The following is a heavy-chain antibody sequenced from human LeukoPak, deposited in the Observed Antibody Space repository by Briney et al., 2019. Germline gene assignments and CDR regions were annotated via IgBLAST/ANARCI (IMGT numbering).Heavy chain of an antibody. CDR3: ARTSHGGVWYDVDH. CDR2: TDWNDDK. Sequence: QTLSLTCTFSGFSLNTGGMRVSWIRQPPGKAPEWLALTDWNDDKFYSPSLRTRLTISKDTSKNQVVLTMTDMDPVDTAVYYCARTSHGGVWYDVDHWGQGTLVTVSS. J-gene: IGHJ4*02. D-gene: IGHD2-8*02. V-gene: IGHV2-70*04. CDR1: GFSLNTGGMR.